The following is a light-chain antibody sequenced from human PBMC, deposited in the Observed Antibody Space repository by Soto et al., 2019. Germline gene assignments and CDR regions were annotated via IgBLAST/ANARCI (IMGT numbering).Light chain of an antibody. V-gene: IGKV4-1*01. CDR2: CAS. CDR3: QQYYSPPYT. J-gene: IGKJ2*01. Sequence: DIVMTQSPDSLAVSLGERATINCKSSQSVLYSSNNKNYLGWYQQKPGQTPKLLNYCASTRDSGVPDRFSGSGSGKDFTLTISSRQAEDVAVYYCQQYYSPPYTFGQGTRLEIK. CDR1: QSVLYSSNNKNY.